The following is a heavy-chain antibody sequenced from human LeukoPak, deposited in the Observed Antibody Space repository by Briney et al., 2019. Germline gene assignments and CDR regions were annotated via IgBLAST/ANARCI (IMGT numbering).Heavy chain of an antibody. D-gene: IGHD3-3*01. J-gene: IGHJ4*02. CDR2: ITGSGGST. CDR3: AKAVRITIFGVADY. V-gene: IGHV3-23*01. CDR1: GFTFSSYA. Sequence: GGSLRLSCAASGFTFSSYAMSWVRQAPGKGLEWVSTITGSGGSTYNADSVKGRFTISRDNSKNTLYLQMNSLRAEDTAVYYCAKAVRITIFGVADYWGQGTLVTVSS.